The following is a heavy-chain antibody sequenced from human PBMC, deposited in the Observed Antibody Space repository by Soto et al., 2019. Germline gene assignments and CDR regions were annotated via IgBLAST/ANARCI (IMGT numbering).Heavy chain of an antibody. J-gene: IGHJ6*02. CDR1: GGTFSSYA. CDR3: TRGAVAAPSLAPGGMDV. D-gene: IGHD6-6*01. CDR2: IIPIFGTA. V-gene: IGHV1-69*01. Sequence: QVQLVQSGAEVKKPGSSVKVSCKASGGTFSSYAISWVRQAPGQGLEWMGGIIPIFGTANYAQKFQGRVTITADESTSTAYMEMSSLRSEDTAVYYCTRGAVAAPSLAPGGMDVWGQGTTVTVSS.